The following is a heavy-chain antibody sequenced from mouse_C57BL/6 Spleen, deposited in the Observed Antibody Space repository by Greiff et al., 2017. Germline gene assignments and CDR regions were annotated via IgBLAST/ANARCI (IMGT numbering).Heavy chain of an antibody. Sequence: QVQLQQPGAELVKPGASVKMSCKASGYTFTSYWITWVKQRPGQGLEWIGDIYPGSGSTNYNEKVKSKATLTVDTSSSTTYMQHSRLTSADSAVYYCARGPGTGAYWGQGTLVTVSA. J-gene: IGHJ3*01. CDR1: GYTFTSYW. V-gene: IGHV1-55*01. D-gene: IGHD4-1*01. CDR3: ARGPGTGAY. CDR2: IYPGSGST.